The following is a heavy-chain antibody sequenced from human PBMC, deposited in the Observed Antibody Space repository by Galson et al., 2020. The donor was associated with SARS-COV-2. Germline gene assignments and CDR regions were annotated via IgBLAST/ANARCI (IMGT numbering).Heavy chain of an antibody. Sequence: ASVKVSCKASGYTFTGYYMHWVRQAPGQGLEWMGWINPNSGGTNYAQKFQGWVTMTRDTSISTAYMELSRLRSDDTAVYYCARGAPGDGYNYPSLYYYMDVWGKGTTVTVSS. J-gene: IGHJ6*03. V-gene: IGHV1-2*04. D-gene: IGHD5-12*01. CDR2: INPNSGGT. CDR1: GYTFTGYY. CDR3: ARGAPGDGYNYPSLYYYMDV.